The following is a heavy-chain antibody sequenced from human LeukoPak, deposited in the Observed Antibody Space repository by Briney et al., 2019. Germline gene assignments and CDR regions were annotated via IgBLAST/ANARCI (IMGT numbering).Heavy chain of an antibody. V-gene: IGHV4-34*01. J-gene: IGHJ5*02. CDR1: GGSFSGYY. Sequence: SETLSLTSAVYGGSFSGYYLSWIRQPRGKGLEWIGEINHSGSTNYNPSLKSRVTISVDTSKNQFSLKLSSVTAADTAVYYCARESVASGGFNWFDPWGQGNLVTVSS. CDR2: INHSGST. CDR3: ARESVASGGFNWFDP. D-gene: IGHD6-25*01.